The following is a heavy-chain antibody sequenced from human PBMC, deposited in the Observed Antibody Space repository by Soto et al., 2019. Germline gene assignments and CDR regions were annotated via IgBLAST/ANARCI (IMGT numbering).Heavy chain of an antibody. D-gene: IGHD6-13*01. Sequence: QVQLVESGGGVVQPGRSLRLSCAASGFTFSSYGMHWVRQAPGKGLEWVAVIWYDGSNKYYADSVKGRFTISRDNSKNTLYLQMNSLRAEDTAVYYCARDRPAGKGGMDVWGQGTTVTVSS. CDR2: IWYDGSNK. CDR1: GFTFSSYG. CDR3: ARDRPAGKGGMDV. V-gene: IGHV3-33*01. J-gene: IGHJ6*02.